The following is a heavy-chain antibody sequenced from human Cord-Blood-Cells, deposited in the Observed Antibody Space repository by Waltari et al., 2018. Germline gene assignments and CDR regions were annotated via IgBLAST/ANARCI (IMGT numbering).Heavy chain of an antibody. Sequence: QVQLVESGGGVVQPGRSLRLSCAASGFTFSSYGMHWVRPAPGKGLEWVAVISYDGSNKYYADSVKGRFTISRDNSKNTLYLQMNSLRAEDTAVYYCAKDLGNAFDIWGQGTMVTVSS. J-gene: IGHJ3*02. CDR2: ISYDGSNK. CDR3: AKDLGNAFDI. D-gene: IGHD7-27*01. V-gene: IGHV3-30*18. CDR1: GFTFSSYG.